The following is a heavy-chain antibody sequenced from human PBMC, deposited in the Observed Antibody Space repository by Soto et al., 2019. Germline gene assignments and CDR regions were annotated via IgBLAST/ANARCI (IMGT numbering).Heavy chain of an antibody. D-gene: IGHD6-6*01. J-gene: IGHJ3*02. CDR1: GGSISSYY. Sequence: PSETLSFTCTVSGGSISSYYWSWIRQPPGKGLEWIGYIYYSGSTNYNPSLKSRVTISVDTSKNQFSLKLSSVTAADTAVYYCAREDSIAKVGAFDIWGQGTMVTVSS. CDR2: IYYSGST. V-gene: IGHV4-59*01. CDR3: AREDSIAKVGAFDI.